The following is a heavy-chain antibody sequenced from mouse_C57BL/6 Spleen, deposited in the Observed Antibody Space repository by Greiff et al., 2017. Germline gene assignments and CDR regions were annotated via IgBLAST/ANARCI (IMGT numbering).Heavy chain of an antibody. V-gene: IGHV1-69*01. Sequence: QVQLQQPGAELVMPGASVKLSCKASGYTFTSYWMHWVKQRPGQGLEWIGEIDPSDSYTNYNQKVKGKSTLTVDKSSSTAYMQHSSLTSVDSAVYYCARGVTTGVCDYWGQGTTLTVSS. D-gene: IGHD1-1*01. CDR3: ARGVTTGVCDY. CDR2: IDPSDSYT. CDR1: GYTFTSYW. J-gene: IGHJ2*01.